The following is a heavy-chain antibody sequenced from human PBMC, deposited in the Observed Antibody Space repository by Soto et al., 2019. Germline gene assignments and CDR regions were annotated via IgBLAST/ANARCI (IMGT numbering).Heavy chain of an antibody. CDR1: GGSISSSTYY. J-gene: IGHJ4*02. V-gene: IGHV4-39*01. CDR3: ARRHNWNDGAFDY. CDR2: IYYSGSS. D-gene: IGHD1-20*01. Sequence: QLQLQESGPGLVKPSETLSLTCTVSGGSISSSTYYWGWIRQPPGKGLAWIGSIYYSGSSYYNPSLKSRVTISRDTSRHRFSLKLSSVTAADTAVYYCARRHNWNDGAFDYWGQGTLVTVSS.